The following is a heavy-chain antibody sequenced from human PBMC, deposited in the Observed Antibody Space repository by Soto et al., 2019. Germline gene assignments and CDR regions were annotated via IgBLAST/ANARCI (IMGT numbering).Heavy chain of an antibody. CDR3: ARDIGIALAGPGDY. D-gene: IGHD6-19*01. Sequence: WVRQAPGKRLEWVALISYDGSNKYYADSVKGRFTISRDNSKNTLYLRVNSLRAEDTAMYYCARDIGIALAGPGDYWGQGTRVTVSS. J-gene: IGHJ4*02. V-gene: IGHV3-30-3*01. CDR2: ISYDGSNK.